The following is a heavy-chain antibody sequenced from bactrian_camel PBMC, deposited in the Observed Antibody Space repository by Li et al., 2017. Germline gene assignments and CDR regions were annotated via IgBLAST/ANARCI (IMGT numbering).Heavy chain of an antibody. CDR3: AADPYAVVAGSRTCAGY. Sequence: HVQLVESGGGLVQPGGSLRLSCAASGFAFSSYYMTWVRQAPGKGLEWVSGFYLNAYYGDSVKGRFTISRDNGKNTLYLEMNSLNSEDTAVYYCAADPYAVVAGSRTCAGYSSRGTQVTVS. V-gene: IGHV3-2*01. D-gene: IGHD6*01. J-gene: IGHJ6*01. CDR2: FYLNA. CDR1: GFAFSSYY.